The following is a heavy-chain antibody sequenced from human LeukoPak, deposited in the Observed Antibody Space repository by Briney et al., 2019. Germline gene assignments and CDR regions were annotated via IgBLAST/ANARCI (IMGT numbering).Heavy chain of an antibody. CDR3: AKDGIWYSSSPSPYYFDY. Sequence: ASVKVSCKASGYTFTSYAMHWVRQAPGQRLEWMGWINAGNGNTKYSQKFQGRVTITRDTSASTAYMELSSLRSEDTAVYYCAKDGIWYSSSPSPYYFDYWGQGTLVTVSS. J-gene: IGHJ4*02. V-gene: IGHV1-3*01. D-gene: IGHD6-6*01. CDR1: GYTFTSYA. CDR2: INAGNGNT.